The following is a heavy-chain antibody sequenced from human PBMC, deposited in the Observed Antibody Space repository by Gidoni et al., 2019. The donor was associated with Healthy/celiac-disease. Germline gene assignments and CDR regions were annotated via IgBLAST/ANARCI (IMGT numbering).Heavy chain of an antibody. J-gene: IGHJ4*02. Sequence: EVQLVESGGGLVQPGRSLRLSCAASGFPFAAYAMHWVRQAPGKGLEWGSGISWSSGSIGYAGSVKGRFTISRDNAKNSLYLQMNSLRAEDTALYYCAKGRGAAFWTVFDYWGQGTLVTVSS. CDR3: AKGRGAAFWTVFDY. CDR2: ISWSSGSI. D-gene: IGHD3-3*01. CDR1: GFPFAAYA. V-gene: IGHV3-9*01.